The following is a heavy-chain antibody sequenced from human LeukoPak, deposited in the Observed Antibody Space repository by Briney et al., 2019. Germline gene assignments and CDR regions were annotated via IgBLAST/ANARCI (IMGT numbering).Heavy chain of an antibody. D-gene: IGHD3-10*01. J-gene: IGHJ3*02. Sequence: PGGSLRLSCAASGFTFSSYWMTWVRQAPGKGLEWVANIKQDGSEKYYVDSVKGRFTISRDNAKNSLYLQMNSLRAEDTSVYYCARRSPLGAFDIWGQGTMVTVSS. CDR2: IKQDGSEK. CDR3: ARRSPLGAFDI. CDR1: GFTFSSYW. V-gene: IGHV3-7*04.